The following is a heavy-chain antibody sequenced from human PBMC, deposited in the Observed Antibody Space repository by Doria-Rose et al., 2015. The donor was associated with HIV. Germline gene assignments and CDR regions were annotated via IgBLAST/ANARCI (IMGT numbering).Heavy chain of an antibody. CDR2: IFSDDER. V-gene: IGHV2-26*01. Sequence: QITLKECGPVLVKPTETLTLTCTVSGVSLSSPGMGVSWIRQPPGKALEWLGKIFSDDERSYKTSLKSRLTISRGTSKSQVVLTMTDMDPVDTATYYCARIKSSRWYHKYYFDFWGQGTLVIVSA. D-gene: IGHD6-13*01. CDR3: ARIKSSRWYHKYYFDF. J-gene: IGHJ4*02. CDR1: GVSLSSPGMG.